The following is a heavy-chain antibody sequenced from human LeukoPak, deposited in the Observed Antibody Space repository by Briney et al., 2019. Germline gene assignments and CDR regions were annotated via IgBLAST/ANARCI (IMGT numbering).Heavy chain of an antibody. D-gene: IGHD4-17*01. CDR1: GFTFSSYW. CDR2: IKQDGSEK. V-gene: IGHV3-7*01. Sequence: GGALRLSCAASGFTFSSYWMSWVRQAPGKGLDGVANIKQDGSEKYYVDSVKGRFTISRDNAKNSLYLQMNSLRAEDTAVYYCARASTHDYGDQNDYWGQGTLVTVSS. J-gene: IGHJ4*02. CDR3: ARASTHDYGDQNDY.